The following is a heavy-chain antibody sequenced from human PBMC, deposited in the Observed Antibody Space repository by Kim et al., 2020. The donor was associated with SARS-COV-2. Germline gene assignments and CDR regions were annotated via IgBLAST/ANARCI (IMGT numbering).Heavy chain of an antibody. CDR1: GFTFSSYT. Sequence: GGSLRLSCAASGFTFSSYTMSWVRQAPGKGLEWVSGISGSGDSSYYGDSVKGRFTISRDNSKNTLYLQMNSLRADDTAVYYCAKDHLHGNSGVYWGQGTRVTVSS. CDR3: AKDHLHGNSGVY. CDR2: ISGSGDSS. D-gene: IGHD4-17*01. J-gene: IGHJ4*02. V-gene: IGHV3-23*01.